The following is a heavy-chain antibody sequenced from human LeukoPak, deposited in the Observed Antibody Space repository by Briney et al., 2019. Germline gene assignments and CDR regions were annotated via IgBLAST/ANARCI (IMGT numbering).Heavy chain of an antibody. CDR3: ARLGWYSYGPDY. Sequence: PSETLSLTCTVSGGSISSYYWSWIRQPPGKGLEWIGYIYYSGSTNYNPSLKSRVTISVDTSKNQFSLKLSSVTAADMAVYYCARLGWYSYGPDYWGQGTLVTVSS. CDR1: GGSISSYY. CDR2: IYYSGST. D-gene: IGHD5-18*01. V-gene: IGHV4-59*08. J-gene: IGHJ4*02.